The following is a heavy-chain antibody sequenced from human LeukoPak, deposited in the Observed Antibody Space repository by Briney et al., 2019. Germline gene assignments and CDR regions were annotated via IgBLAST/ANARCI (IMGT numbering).Heavy chain of an antibody. CDR3: AKPRVGAFDY. CDR2: ISGSGDTT. V-gene: IGHV3-23*01. CDR1: GFTFSSYA. D-gene: IGHD1-26*01. J-gene: IGHJ4*02. Sequence: GGSLRLSCAASGFTFSSYAMNWVRQAPGKGLEWVSFISGSGDTTYYADSVKGRFTISRDNSKNTLYLQMNSLRAEDTAVYYCAKPRVGAFDYWGQGTLVTVSS.